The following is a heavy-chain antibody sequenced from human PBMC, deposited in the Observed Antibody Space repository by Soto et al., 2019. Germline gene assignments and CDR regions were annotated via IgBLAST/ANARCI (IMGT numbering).Heavy chain of an antibody. CDR1: GGSISSYY. CDR3: ARGRDGYSRFDY. CDR2: IYYSGST. Sequence: PSETLSLTCTVSGGSISSYYWSWIRQPPGKGLEWIGYIYYSGSTNYNPSLKSRVTISVDTSKNQFSLKLSSVTAADTAVYYCARGRDGYSRFDYWGQGTLVTVSS. V-gene: IGHV4-59*01. D-gene: IGHD5-18*01. J-gene: IGHJ4*02.